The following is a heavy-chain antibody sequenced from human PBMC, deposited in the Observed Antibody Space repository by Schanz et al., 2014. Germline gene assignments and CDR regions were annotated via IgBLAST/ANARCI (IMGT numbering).Heavy chain of an antibody. Sequence: EVQVVESGGGLVQPGGSLRLSCAVSGFTVSANYMIWVRQPPGKGLEWVSSISSSGSSIYYADSVKGRFTISRDNSKNTLFLQMNSLRAEDTAVYYCARPSDSSWYMDVWGKGTTVTVSS. V-gene: IGHV3-21*01. CDR3: ARPSDSSWYMDV. D-gene: IGHD2-21*02. CDR2: ISSSGSSI. CDR1: GFTVSANY. J-gene: IGHJ6*03.